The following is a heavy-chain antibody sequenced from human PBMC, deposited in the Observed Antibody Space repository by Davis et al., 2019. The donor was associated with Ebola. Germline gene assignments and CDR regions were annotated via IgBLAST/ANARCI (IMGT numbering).Heavy chain of an antibody. D-gene: IGHD5-18*01. V-gene: IGHV3-48*02. J-gene: IGHJ3*02. CDR3: ARDPDTAMASDAFDI. CDR1: GFTFSIHW. Sequence: GGSLRLSCAASGFTFSIHWMSWVRQAPGKGLEWVSYISSSSSTIYYADSVKGRFTISRDNAKNSLYLQMNSLRDEDTAVYYCARDPDTAMASDAFDIWGQGTMVTVSS. CDR2: ISSSSSTI.